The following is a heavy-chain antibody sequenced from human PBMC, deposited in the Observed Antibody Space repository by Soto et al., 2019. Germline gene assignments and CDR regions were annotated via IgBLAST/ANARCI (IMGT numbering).Heavy chain of an antibody. D-gene: IGHD3-22*01. CDR2: IYWDDDK. Sequence: QITLKESGPTLMKPTQTLTLTCTLSGLSLSTSGVGVGWIRQTPEKALEWLALIYWDDDKRYSPSLKSRLTTTKATSKDPVVLTMTNMAPVDTATYSCARYFYESSDYSPWHYGMDVWGQGTTVTVSS. CDR3: ARYFYESSDYSPWHYGMDV. CDR1: GLSLSTSGVG. V-gene: IGHV2-5*02. J-gene: IGHJ6*02.